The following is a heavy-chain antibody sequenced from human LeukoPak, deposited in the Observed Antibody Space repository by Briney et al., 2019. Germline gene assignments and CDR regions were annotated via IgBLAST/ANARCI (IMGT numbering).Heavy chain of an antibody. J-gene: IGHJ3*01. V-gene: IGHV4-59*08. CDR2: IYYSGST. CDR3: ARHDGCSWYYAFDV. Sequence: PSEALSLTCTVSGVSISSYYWSWIRQPPGKGLEWIGYIYYSGSTNYNPSLKSRVTISLDTSKNQFSLKLSSVTAADTAVYYCARHDGCSWYYAFDVWGQGTMVTVSS. CDR1: GVSISSYY. D-gene: IGHD6-13*01.